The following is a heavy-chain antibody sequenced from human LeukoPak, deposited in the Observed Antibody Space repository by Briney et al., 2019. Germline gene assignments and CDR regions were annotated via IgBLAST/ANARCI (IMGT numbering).Heavy chain of an antibody. Sequence: SETLSLTCAVSGGSISSNNWWSWVRQPPGKGLEWIGEIYHSGSTNYNPSLKSRVTISVDTSKNQFSLKLSSVTAADTAVYYCARDRIDTANAFDIWGQGTMVTVSS. D-gene: IGHD5-18*01. CDR3: ARDRIDTANAFDI. J-gene: IGHJ3*02. CDR1: GGSISSNNW. V-gene: IGHV4-4*02. CDR2: IYHSGST.